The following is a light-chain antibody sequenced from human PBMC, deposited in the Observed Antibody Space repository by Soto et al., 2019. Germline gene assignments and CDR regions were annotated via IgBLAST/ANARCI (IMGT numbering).Light chain of an antibody. CDR1: SRDVDAYDF. V-gene: IGLV2-11*01. Sequence: QSALTQPRSVSGSPGQSVAISCTGTSRDVDAYDFVSWYQHHPGKAPKLIISEVRKRPSGVSHRFSGSKSGNTASLTISGLQAEDEADYCCCSFAGSFYVFGTGTKLTVL. CDR2: EVR. J-gene: IGLJ1*01. CDR3: CSFAGSFYV.